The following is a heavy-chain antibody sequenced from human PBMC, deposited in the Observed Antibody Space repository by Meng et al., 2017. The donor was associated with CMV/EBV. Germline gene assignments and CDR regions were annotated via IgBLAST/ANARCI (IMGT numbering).Heavy chain of an antibody. J-gene: IGHJ4*02. CDR1: GYSFNTHW. V-gene: IGHV5-51*01. D-gene: IGHD1-1*01. CDR3: ARRGSNWNYFES. Sequence: GESLKISCQGSGYSFNTHWIAWVRQMPGKGLEWMEISNPGDSDTRYSPSFQGQVTISVDKSITTAYLQWTSLKTSDTAMYYCARRGSNWNYFESWGQGTLVTVSS. CDR2: SNPGDSDT.